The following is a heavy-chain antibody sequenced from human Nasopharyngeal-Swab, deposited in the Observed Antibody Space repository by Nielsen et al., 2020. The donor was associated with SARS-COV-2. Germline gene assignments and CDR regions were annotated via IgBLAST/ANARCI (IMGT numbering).Heavy chain of an antibody. CDR3: ARGRGYYGSGGYYYYMDV. V-gene: IGHV1-3*01. D-gene: IGHD3-10*01. CDR2: LNAGNGNT. Sequence: WVRQAPGLQLVWMGWLNAGNGNTKYSQKFQGRVTINRDTSASTAYMELSSLRSEDTAVYYCARGRGYYGSGGYYYYMDVWGKGTTVTVSS. J-gene: IGHJ6*03.